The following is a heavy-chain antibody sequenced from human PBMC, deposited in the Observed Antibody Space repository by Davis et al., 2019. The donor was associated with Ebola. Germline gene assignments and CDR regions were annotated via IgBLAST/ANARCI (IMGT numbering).Heavy chain of an antibody. Sequence: PGGSLRLSCAASGFSFNSYAMHWVRQGPGKGLEWVALISHDGRQEYYADSVKGRFPISRDNSKDTLYLQMNSLRAEDPSVYYCSKDGGNQVTNHNWFDTWGRGTLVTVSS. J-gene: IGHJ5*02. D-gene: IGHD1-14*01. CDR1: GFSFNSYA. V-gene: IGHV3-30*04. CDR2: ISHDGRQE. CDR3: SKDGGNQVTNHNWFDT.